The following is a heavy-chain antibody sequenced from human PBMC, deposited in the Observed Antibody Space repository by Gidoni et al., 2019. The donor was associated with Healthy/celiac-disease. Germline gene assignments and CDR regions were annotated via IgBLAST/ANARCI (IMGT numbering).Heavy chain of an antibody. CDR2: IWYDGSNK. Sequence: QVQLVESGGGVVQPGRSLRLSCAASGFTLSSYGMHWGRQAQGKGLDWVAVIWYDGSNKYYADSVKGRFTISRDNSKNTLYLQMNSLRSEDTAVYYCARGQIAAAGTWGFDYWGQGTLVTVSS. V-gene: IGHV3-33*01. CDR3: ARGQIAAAGTWGFDY. CDR1: GFTLSSYG. J-gene: IGHJ4*02. D-gene: IGHD6-13*01.